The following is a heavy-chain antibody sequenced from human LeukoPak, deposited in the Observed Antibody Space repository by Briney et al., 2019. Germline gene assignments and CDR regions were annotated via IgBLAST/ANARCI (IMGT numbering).Heavy chain of an antibody. D-gene: IGHD6-13*01. J-gene: IGHJ4*02. Sequence: PGGSLRLSCSASGFTFSYYALQWVRQAPGEGLEFVSTISHDGSNAIYADSVKGRFTVSRDNSKNTLYLQMTSLRPEDTAVYYCVKTAGSWYGYFDYWGQGTLATVSS. V-gene: IGHV3-64D*06. CDR1: GFTFSYYA. CDR3: VKTAGSWYGYFDY. CDR2: ISHDGSNA.